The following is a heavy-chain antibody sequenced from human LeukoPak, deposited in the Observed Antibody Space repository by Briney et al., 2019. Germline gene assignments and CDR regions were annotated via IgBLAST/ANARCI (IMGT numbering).Heavy chain of an antibody. CDR3: ARKYYDFWSGHDPTFDY. D-gene: IGHD3-3*01. Sequence: PGGSLRLSCTASGFTFNNYDMNWVRQAPGQGLEWVSYISSRGVTTYSADSVKGRFTISRDNAKNTLYLQMNSLRDEDTAVYYRARKYYDFWSGHDPTFDYWGQGTLVTVSS. CDR2: ISSRGVTT. V-gene: IGHV3-48*03. J-gene: IGHJ4*02. CDR1: GFTFNNYD.